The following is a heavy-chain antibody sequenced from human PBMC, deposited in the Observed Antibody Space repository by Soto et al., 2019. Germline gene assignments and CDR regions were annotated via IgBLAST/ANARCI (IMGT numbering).Heavy chain of an antibody. Sequence: GGSLRLSCAASGFTFSGSAMHWVRQASRKGLEWVGRIRSKANSYATAYAASVKGRFTIARDDSKNTAYLQMNSLKTEDTAVYYVTRQYDFWSGYWFDPWGQGTLVTVSS. CDR2: IRSKANSYAT. J-gene: IGHJ5*02. D-gene: IGHD3-3*01. CDR3: TRQYDFWSGYWFDP. V-gene: IGHV3-73*01. CDR1: GFTFSGSA.